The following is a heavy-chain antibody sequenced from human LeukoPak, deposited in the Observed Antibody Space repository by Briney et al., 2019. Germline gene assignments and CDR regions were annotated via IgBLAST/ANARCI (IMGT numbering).Heavy chain of an antibody. V-gene: IGHV3-23*01. CDR2: ISNSDGNT. Sequence: GGSLRLSCAASGFTFSSYAMSWVRQAPGKGLEWVSTISNSDGNTYYADSVKGRFTISRDNAKNSLYLQMNSLRAEDTAVYYCAELGITMIGGVWGKGTTVTISS. D-gene: IGHD3-10*02. J-gene: IGHJ6*04. CDR3: AELGITMIGGV. CDR1: GFTFSSYA.